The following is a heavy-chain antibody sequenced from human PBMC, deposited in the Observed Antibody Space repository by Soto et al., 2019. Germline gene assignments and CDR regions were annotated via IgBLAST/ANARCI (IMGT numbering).Heavy chain of an antibody. V-gene: IGHV1-18*01. J-gene: IGHJ4*02. D-gene: IGHD3-10*01. CDR3: ARDKGDGSGSYFGY. CDR2: ISADNGNT. Sequence: QVQLVQSGAEVKKPGASVKVSCKASGYTFTSYGISWVRQAPGQGLGWMGWISADNGNTNYAQRLQGRVTMTTDTATSTAYMKLRSLRSDDTAVYYWARDKGDGSGSYFGYWGQGTLVTVSS. CDR1: GYTFTSYG.